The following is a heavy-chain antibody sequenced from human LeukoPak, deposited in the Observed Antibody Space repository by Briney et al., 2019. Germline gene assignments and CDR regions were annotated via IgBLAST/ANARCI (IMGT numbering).Heavy chain of an antibody. CDR3: ARDYLVDT. Sequence: GGSLRLSCAASGFTFSTYWMSWVRQAPGKGLEWVANIQQDGIKKYYVDSVEGRFTISRENAKNSLFLQMSSLRAEDAAVYYCARDYLVDTWGQGTLVTVSS. D-gene: IGHD5-18*01. CDR2: IQQDGIKK. V-gene: IGHV3-7*01. J-gene: IGHJ4*02. CDR1: GFTFSTYW.